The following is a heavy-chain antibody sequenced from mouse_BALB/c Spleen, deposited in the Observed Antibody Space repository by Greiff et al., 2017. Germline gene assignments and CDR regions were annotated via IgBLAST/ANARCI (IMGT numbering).Heavy chain of an antibody. Sequence: EVMLVESGGDLVKPGGSLKLSCAASGFTFSSYGMSWVRQTPDKRLEWVATISSGGSYTYYPDSVKGRFTISRDNAKNTLYLQMSSLKSEDTAMYYCARPIYYDYDGGTYYAMDYWGQGTSVTVSS. CDR2: ISSGGSYT. CDR3: ARPIYYDYDGGTYYAMDY. CDR1: GFTFSSYG. J-gene: IGHJ4*01. V-gene: IGHV5-6*01. D-gene: IGHD2-4*01.